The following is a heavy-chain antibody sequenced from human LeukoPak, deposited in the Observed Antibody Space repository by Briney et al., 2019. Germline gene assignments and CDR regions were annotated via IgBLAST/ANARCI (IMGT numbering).Heavy chain of an antibody. CDR1: GFTFSSNY. CDR2: IYSGGST. V-gene: IGHV3-53*01. D-gene: IGHD3-10*01. J-gene: IGHJ6*02. CDR3: ARGGRTMVRGVRFYYYYGMDV. Sequence: GGSLRLSCAASGFTFSSNYMSWVRQAPGKGLEWVSVIYSGGSTYYADSVKGRFTISRDNSKNTLYLQMNSLRAEDTAVYYCARGGRTMVRGVRFYYYYGMDVWGQGTTVTVSS.